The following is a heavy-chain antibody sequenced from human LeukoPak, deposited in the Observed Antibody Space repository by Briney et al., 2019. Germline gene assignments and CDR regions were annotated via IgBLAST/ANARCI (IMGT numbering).Heavy chain of an antibody. CDR3: AREYYYDRSGYYYYFDY. Sequence: GGSLRLSCAASGFTFSDYYMSWIRQAPGKGLEWVSYISISSSYTNYADSVKGRFTISRDNAKNSLYLQINSLRAEDTAVYYCAREYYYDRSGYYYYFDYWGQGTLVTVSS. J-gene: IGHJ4*02. D-gene: IGHD3-22*01. CDR1: GFTFSDYY. V-gene: IGHV3-11*05. CDR2: ISISSSYT.